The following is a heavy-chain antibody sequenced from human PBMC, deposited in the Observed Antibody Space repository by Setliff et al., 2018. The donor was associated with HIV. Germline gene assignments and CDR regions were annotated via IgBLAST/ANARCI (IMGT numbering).Heavy chain of an antibody. D-gene: IGHD3-9*01. CDR1: GGSISSHY. CDR3: ARTDWARTSYYYYYGMDV. CDR2: IYTSGST. V-gene: IGHV4-4*08. J-gene: IGHJ6*02. Sequence: PLETLSLTCTVSGGSISSHYWSWIRQPPGKGLEWIGSIYTSGSTNYNPSLKSRVTISVDTSKNQFSLKLSSVTAADTAVYYCARTDWARTSYYYYYGMDVWGQGTTVTVSS.